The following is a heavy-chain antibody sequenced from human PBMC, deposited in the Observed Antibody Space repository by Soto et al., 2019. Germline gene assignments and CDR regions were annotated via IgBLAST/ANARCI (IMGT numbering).Heavy chain of an antibody. D-gene: IGHD5-18*01. Sequence: QVQLVQSGAEVKKPGASVKVSCKASGYTFTSYGISWVRQAPGQGLEWMGIINPSGGSTSYAQKFQGRVTMTRDTSTSTVYMELSSLRSEDTAVYYCASPGNSYGRVGLDYWGQGTLVTVSS. CDR1: GYTFTSYG. CDR3: ASPGNSYGRVGLDY. CDR2: INPSGGST. V-gene: IGHV1-46*01. J-gene: IGHJ4*02.